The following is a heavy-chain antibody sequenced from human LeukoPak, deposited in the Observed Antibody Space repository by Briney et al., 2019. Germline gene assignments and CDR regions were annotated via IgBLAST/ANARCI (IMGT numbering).Heavy chain of an antibody. V-gene: IGHV4-38-2*02. Sequence: PSETLSLTRTVSGYSINSGYYWGWIRQPPGKGLEWVGSIYHRGSTYYNPSLRSRVAISLDRSKKKFSLKLTSVTAADTAVYFCARGAEYYAIWRGYAGYSDYWGQGISVTVSS. J-gene: IGHJ4*02. D-gene: IGHD3-3*01. CDR3: ARGAEYYAIWRGYAGYSDY. CDR2: IYHRGST. CDR1: GYSINSGYY.